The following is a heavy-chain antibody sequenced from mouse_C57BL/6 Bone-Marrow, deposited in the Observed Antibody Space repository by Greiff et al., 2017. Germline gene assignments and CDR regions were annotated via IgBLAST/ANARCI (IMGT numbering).Heavy chain of an antibody. CDR1: EYEFPSHD. V-gene: IGHV5-2*01. J-gene: IGHJ1*03. CDR3: ARHGDYGSSSYWYFDV. Sequence: EVQGVESGGGLVQPGASLKLPCESNEYEFPSHDMSWVRKTPEKRLELVAAINSDGGSTYYPDTMERRFIISRDNTKKTLYLQMSSLRSEDTALYYCARHGDYGSSSYWYFDVWGKGTTVTVSS. CDR2: INSDGGST. D-gene: IGHD1-1*01.